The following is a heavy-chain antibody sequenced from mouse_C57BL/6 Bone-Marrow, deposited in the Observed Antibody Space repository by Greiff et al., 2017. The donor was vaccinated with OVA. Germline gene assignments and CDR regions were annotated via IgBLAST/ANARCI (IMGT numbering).Heavy chain of an antibody. CDR3: AIPGYYDNVYYFDY. Sequence: QVQLQQSGAELVRPGTSVKVSCKASGYAFTNYLIEWVKQRPGQGLEWIGVINPGSGGTNYNEKFKGKATLTADKSSSTAYMQLSSLTSEDSAVYFCAIPGYYDNVYYFDYWGQGTTLTVSS. D-gene: IGHD2-4*01. J-gene: IGHJ2*01. CDR2: INPGSGGT. V-gene: IGHV1-54*01. CDR1: GYAFTNYL.